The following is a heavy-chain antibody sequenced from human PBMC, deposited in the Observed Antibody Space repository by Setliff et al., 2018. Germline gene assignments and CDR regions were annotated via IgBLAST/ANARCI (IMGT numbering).Heavy chain of an antibody. Sequence: PGRSMRLSCTASGCSYSNGWVSLVRQAAGKGLEWISKISGNGITIYYDDAVRGRFTISRDNAKNSLYLQMNSLRAEDTALYYCARDGVFYAMDVWGHGTTVTVSS. CDR3: ARDGVFYAMDV. CDR2: ISGNGITI. CDR1: GCSYSNGW. D-gene: IGHD3-10*01. J-gene: IGHJ6*02. V-gene: IGHV3-11*04.